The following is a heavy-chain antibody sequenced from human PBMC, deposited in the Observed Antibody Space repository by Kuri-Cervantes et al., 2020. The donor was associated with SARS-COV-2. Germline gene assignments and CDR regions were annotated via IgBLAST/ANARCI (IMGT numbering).Heavy chain of an antibody. J-gene: IGHJ4*02. CDR2: ISRSSDYI. V-gene: IGHV3-21*01. D-gene: IGHD3-22*01. Sequence: GESLKISCAASGFIFSNYTMNWVRQAPGEGLEWVSSISRSSDYIYYGDSGRGRFTTSRDNANNSLFLQMDSLRAEDAALYYCARKGLDSSGYSLGYDWGQGTLVTVSS. CDR1: GFIFSNYT. CDR3: ARKGLDSSGYSLGYD.